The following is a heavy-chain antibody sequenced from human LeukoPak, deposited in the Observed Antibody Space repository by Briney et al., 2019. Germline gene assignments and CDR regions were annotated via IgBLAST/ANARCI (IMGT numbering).Heavy chain of an antibody. CDR2: IYYSGST. Sequence: SETLSLTCTVSGGSINNYYWSWIRQPPGKGLEWIGYIYYSGSTNYNPSLKSRVTISVDTSKNQFSLKLSSVIAADTAVYYCARSRYQLLYNWFDPWGQGTLVTVSS. J-gene: IGHJ5*02. CDR1: GGSINNYY. D-gene: IGHD2-2*01. CDR3: ARSRYQLLYNWFDP. V-gene: IGHV4-59*01.